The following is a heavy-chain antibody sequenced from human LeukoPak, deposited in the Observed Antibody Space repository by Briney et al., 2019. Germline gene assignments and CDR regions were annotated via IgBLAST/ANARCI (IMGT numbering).Heavy chain of an antibody. CDR2: ISSSSGAI. CDR1: GFTFSSYA. D-gene: IGHD4-17*01. V-gene: IGHV3-48*04. CDR3: ARDPALAYGDYDLYFDC. J-gene: IGHJ4*02. Sequence: GGSLRLSCAASGFTFSSYAMNWVRQAPGKGLEWVSYISSSSGAIYYADSVKGRFTISRDNAKKSLYLQMNSLRVEDTAVYYCARDPALAYGDYDLYFDCWGQGTLVTVSS.